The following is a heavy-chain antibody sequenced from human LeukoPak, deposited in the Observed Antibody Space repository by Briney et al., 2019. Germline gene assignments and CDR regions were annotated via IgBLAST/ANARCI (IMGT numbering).Heavy chain of an antibody. Sequence: SETLSLTCTVSGGSISLYYWSWIRQPPGKGLEWIGYIYYSGSTNYNPSLKSRVTISVDTSKNQFSLKLSSVTAADTAVYYCARHSEGVAAAEFDYWGQGTLVTVSS. CDR2: IYYSGST. D-gene: IGHD6-13*01. J-gene: IGHJ4*02. CDR1: GGSISLYY. CDR3: ARHSEGVAAAEFDY. V-gene: IGHV4-59*08.